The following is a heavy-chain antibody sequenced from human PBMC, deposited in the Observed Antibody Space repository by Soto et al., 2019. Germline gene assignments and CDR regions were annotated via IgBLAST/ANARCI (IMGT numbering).Heavy chain of an antibody. V-gene: IGHV1-18*01. J-gene: IGHJ6*02. CDR2: ISAYNGNT. D-gene: IGHD5-18*01. CDR3: ARDRRIQLWYSPLYYYGMDV. CDR1: GYTFTSYG. Sequence: ASVKVSCKASGYTFTSYGISWVRQVPGQGLEWMGWISAYNGNTSYAQKLQGRVTMTTDTSTSTAYMELRSLRSDDTAVYYCARDRRIQLWYSPLYYYGMDVWGQGTTVTVSS.